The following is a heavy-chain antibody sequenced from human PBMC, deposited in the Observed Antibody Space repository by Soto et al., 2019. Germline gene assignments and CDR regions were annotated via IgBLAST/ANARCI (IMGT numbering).Heavy chain of an antibody. CDR1: GGTFSSYT. CDR2: IIPILGIA. V-gene: IGHV1-69*02. Sequence: SVKVSCKASGGTFSSYTISWVRQAPGQGLEWMGRIIPILGIANYAQKFQGRVTITADKSTSTAYMELSSLRSEDTAVYYCARAFGIVVVGLFDYWGQGTLVTVSS. D-gene: IGHD2-2*01. CDR3: ARAFGIVVVGLFDY. J-gene: IGHJ4*02.